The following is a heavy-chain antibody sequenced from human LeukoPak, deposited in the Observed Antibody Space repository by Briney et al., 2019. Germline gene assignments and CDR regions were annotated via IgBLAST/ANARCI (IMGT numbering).Heavy chain of an antibody. Sequence: GGSLRLFCAASGFTFDHYAMHWVRHAPGKGLEWVSGNSWNSGSVVYADSVEGRFTISRDNAKNSLYLQMNSLRAEDMALYYCAKDTVGLTLGGMDVWGKGTTVTVSS. D-gene: IGHD3-9*01. CDR3: AKDTVGLTLGGMDV. CDR1: GFTFDHYA. CDR2: NSWNSGSV. J-gene: IGHJ6*04. V-gene: IGHV3-9*03.